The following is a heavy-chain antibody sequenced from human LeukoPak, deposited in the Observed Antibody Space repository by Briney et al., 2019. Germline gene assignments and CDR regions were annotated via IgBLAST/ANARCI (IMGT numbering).Heavy chain of an antibody. CDR3: ARDTLGYCSSTSCYPRRDLDY. V-gene: IGHV1-18*01. J-gene: IGHJ4*02. CDR1: GYTFTSYG. Sequence: ASVKVSCKASGYTFTSYGISWVRQAPGQGLEWMGWISAYNDNTNYAQKLQGRVTMTTDTSTSTAYMELRSLRSDDTAVYYCARDTLGYCSSTSCYPRRDLDYWGQGTLVTVSS. CDR2: ISAYNDNT. D-gene: IGHD2-2*01.